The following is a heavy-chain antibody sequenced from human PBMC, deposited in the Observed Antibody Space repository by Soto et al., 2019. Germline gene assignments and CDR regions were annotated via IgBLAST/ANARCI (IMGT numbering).Heavy chain of an antibody. Sequence: ASAKVSCKASGYTCTSYGISWVRQAPGQGLEWMGWISADNGNTKYAPKLQGRVTMTTDTSTSTAYMELRSLRSDDTAVYYCARVSSYCSSTSCYSYYYYYGMDVWGQGTTVTVSS. D-gene: IGHD2-2*01. CDR3: ARVSSYCSSTSCYSYYYYYGMDV. CDR1: GYTCTSYG. CDR2: ISADNGNT. V-gene: IGHV1-18*01. J-gene: IGHJ6*02.